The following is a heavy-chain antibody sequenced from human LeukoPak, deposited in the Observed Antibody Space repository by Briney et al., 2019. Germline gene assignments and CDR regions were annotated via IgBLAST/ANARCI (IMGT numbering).Heavy chain of an antibody. CDR3: ARRSAARDAFDI. Sequence: GGSLRLSCAASGFTFSSYEMNWVRQAPGKGLEWVSCISSSGSTIYYADSVKGRFTISRDNAKNTLYLQMNSLRAEDTAVYYCARRSAARDAFDIWGQGTMVTGSS. J-gene: IGHJ3*02. D-gene: IGHD6-6*01. CDR2: ISSSGSTI. CDR1: GFTFSSYE. V-gene: IGHV3-48*03.